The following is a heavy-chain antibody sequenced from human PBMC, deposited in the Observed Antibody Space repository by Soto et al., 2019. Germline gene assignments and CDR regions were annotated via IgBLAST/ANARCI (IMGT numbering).Heavy chain of an antibody. Sequence: QVQLVQSGAEVKKPGASVKVSCQASGYTFTSYDVNWVRQATGQGLEWMGWMNPNSGNTVYAQKFQGRGTMTSNTYRSTAYMERNNLRSDATTVYYCARYLRIKTPRPNYSYYHLDVWGKGTKVTVS. CDR1: GYTFTSYD. V-gene: IGHV1-8*01. CDR2: MNPNSGNT. D-gene: IGHD6-6*01. CDR3: ARYLRIKTPRPNYSYYHLDV. J-gene: IGHJ6*03.